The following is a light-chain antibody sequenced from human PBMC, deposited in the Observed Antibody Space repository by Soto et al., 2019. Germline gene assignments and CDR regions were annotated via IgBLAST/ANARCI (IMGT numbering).Light chain of an antibody. Sequence: QSALTQPASVSGSPGQSITISCTGTNSDVGGYNYVSWYQQHPGKAPKLMIYEVSNRPSGVSNRFSGSKSGNTASLTISGLQAEDEADYYCSSYAGSYLYVFGTGTKLTVL. CDR2: EVS. J-gene: IGLJ1*01. CDR1: NSDVGGYNY. CDR3: SSYAGSYLYV. V-gene: IGLV2-14*01.